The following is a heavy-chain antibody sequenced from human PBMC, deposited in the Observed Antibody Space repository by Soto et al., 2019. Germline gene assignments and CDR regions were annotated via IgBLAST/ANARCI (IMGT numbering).Heavy chain of an antibody. Sequence: QLQLQESGPGLVKPSETLSLTCTVSGGSISSSISYWGWVRQPPGKGLEWIASIYDGGNSHYHPSRSSRVTISVNTANNHRSQNLSSVTASYTAEYYCSRQSSGIRHSGFEYWGQGTLVTASS. CDR2: IYDGGNS. CDR1: GGSISSSISY. V-gene: IGHV4-39*01. J-gene: IGHJ4*02. CDR3: SRQSSGIRHSGFEY. D-gene: IGHD1-26*01.